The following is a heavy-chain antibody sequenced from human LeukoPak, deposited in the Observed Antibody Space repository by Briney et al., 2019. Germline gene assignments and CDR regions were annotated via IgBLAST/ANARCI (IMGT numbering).Heavy chain of an antibody. J-gene: IGHJ6*02. V-gene: IGHV3-21*01. CDR3: ARDLCGGDCYYYYYGMDV. D-gene: IGHD2-21*02. CDR1: GITFSSYG. Sequence: GGSLRLSCAASGITFSSYGMHWVRQAPGKGLEWVSSISSSSSYIYYADSVKGRFTISRDNAKNSLYLQMNSLRAEDTAVYYCARDLCGGDCYYYYYGMDVWGQGTTVTVSS. CDR2: ISSSSSYI.